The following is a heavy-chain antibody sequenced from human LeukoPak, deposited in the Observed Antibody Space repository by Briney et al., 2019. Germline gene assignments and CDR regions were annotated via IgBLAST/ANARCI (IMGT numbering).Heavy chain of an antibody. V-gene: IGHV3-74*01. CDR2: INSDGSST. J-gene: IGHJ4*02. CDR3: ATDVPAATIFGY. D-gene: IGHD2-2*01. CDR1: GFTFSSYW. Sequence: AGGSLRLSCAASGFTFSSYWMHWVRQAPGKGLVWVSRINSDGSSTNYADSVKGRFTISRDNAKNTLYLQMNSLRAEDTAVYYCATDVPAATIFGYWGQGTLVTVSS.